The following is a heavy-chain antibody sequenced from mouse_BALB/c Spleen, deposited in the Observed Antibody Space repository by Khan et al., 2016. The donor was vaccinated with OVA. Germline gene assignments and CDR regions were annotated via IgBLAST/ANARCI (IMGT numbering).Heavy chain of an antibody. D-gene: IGHD1-1*01. CDR2: IFPGSGTP. J-gene: IGHJ3*01. V-gene: IGHV1-77*01. Sequence: QVQLQQSVPELVNPGASLKVSCKASGYTFTDYIIGWVKQSTRQGLEWIGDIFPGSGTPYYNEKFKDKATLTADKSSNTAYMQLSSLTSEDSAVYFCARGGYSVFAYWGQGTLDTVSA. CDR3: ARGGYSVFAY. CDR1: GYTFTDYI.